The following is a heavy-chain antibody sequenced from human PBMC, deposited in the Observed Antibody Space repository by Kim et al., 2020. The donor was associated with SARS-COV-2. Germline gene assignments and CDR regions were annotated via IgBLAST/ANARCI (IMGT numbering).Heavy chain of an antibody. CDR1: GFTFSDYY. CDR2: ISSSGSTI. D-gene: IGHD5-12*01. CDR3: ARARGYSGYDLYYYYGMDV. Sequence: GGSLRLSCAASGFTFSDYYMSWIRQAPGKGLEWVSYISSSGSTIYYADSVKGRFTISRDNAKNSLYLQMNSLRAEDTAVYYCARARGYSGYDLYYYYGMDVWGQGTTVTVSS. V-gene: IGHV3-11*01. J-gene: IGHJ6*02.